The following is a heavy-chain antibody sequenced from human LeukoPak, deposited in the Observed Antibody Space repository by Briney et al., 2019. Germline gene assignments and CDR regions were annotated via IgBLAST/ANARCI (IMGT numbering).Heavy chain of an antibody. D-gene: IGHD5-18*01. V-gene: IGHV3-23*01. CDR3: ARDVVDTAMVPDAFDI. CDR1: GFTFSSYA. Sequence: GRSLRLSCAASGFTFSSYAMSWVRQAPGKGLEWVSAISGSGGSTYYADSVKGRFTISRDNSKNTLYLQMNSLRAEDTAVYYCARDVVDTAMVPDAFDIWGQGTMVTVSS. J-gene: IGHJ3*02. CDR2: ISGSGGST.